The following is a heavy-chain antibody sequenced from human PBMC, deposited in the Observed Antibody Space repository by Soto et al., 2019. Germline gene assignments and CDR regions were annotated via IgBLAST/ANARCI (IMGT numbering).Heavy chain of an antibody. J-gene: IGHJ4*02. CDR1: GFTFSTYA. CDR3: AKDAGYLVGAMDS. CDR2: ITDSGTTT. Sequence: EVQLLESGGGLVQPGGSLRLSCAASGFTFSTYAMTWVRQAPGKGLEWVSTITDSGTTTYYADSVKGRFTMSRDNSKNTLYLQVNSLRAEDTALYYCAKDAGYLVGAMDSWGQGTLVTVSS. D-gene: IGHD1-26*01. V-gene: IGHV3-23*01.